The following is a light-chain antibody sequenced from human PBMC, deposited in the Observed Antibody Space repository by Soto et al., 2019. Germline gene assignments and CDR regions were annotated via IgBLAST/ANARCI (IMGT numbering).Light chain of an antibody. CDR3: QQSYTSPPT. Sequence: DIHMTQSPSSLPASVGDIVNITCRTTQRIDNYLNWYQQKQGKAPNLLIFAASSLQSGVPSRFSGSGSGTDFTLTISSLKPEDFATYYCQQSYTSPPTFGGGTKVE. V-gene: IGKV1-39*01. CDR2: AAS. J-gene: IGKJ4*01. CDR1: QRIDNY.